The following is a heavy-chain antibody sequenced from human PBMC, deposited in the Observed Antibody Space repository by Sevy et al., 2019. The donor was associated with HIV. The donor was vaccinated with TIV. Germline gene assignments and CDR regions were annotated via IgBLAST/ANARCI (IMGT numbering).Heavy chain of an antibody. CDR2: IYYSGSA. CDR3: ARRDYYGYSDS. V-gene: IGHV4-39*01. D-gene: IGHD3-3*01. Sequence: SETQSLTCTVSGGSISSSNYYWGWIRQPPGKGLEWIGTIYYSGSAYYNSSLKSRVTIFIDTSNNQFSLRLSSVTTADTAVYYCARRDYYGYSDSWGQGTLVTVSS. CDR1: GGSISSSNYY. J-gene: IGHJ4*02.